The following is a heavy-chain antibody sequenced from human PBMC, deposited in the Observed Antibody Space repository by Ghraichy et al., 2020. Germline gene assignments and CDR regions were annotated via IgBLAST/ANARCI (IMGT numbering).Heavy chain of an antibody. V-gene: IGHV4-59*01. CDR3: ARVGAGILFH. CDR2: IFYSGST. CDR1: GDSIDGFY. J-gene: IGHJ4*02. Sequence: SETLSLTCTVSGDSIDGFYWSWIRHPPGKRLEWIGDIFYSGSTTYNPSFESRATLSVDTSKNQFSLRLTSVTAADTAIYYCARVGAGILFHWGQGTLVTVSS. D-gene: IGHD2/OR15-2a*01.